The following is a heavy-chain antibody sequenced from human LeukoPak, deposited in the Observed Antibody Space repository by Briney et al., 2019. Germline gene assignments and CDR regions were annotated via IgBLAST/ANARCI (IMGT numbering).Heavy chain of an antibody. CDR3: AKDVDSGSYLDY. J-gene: IGHJ4*02. CDR2: ISGSGGST. D-gene: IGHD1-26*01. CDR1: GFTFSSYA. V-gene: IGHV3-23*01. Sequence: GGSLRLSCAASGFTFSSYAMRWVRQAPGKGLEWVSAISGSGGSTYYADSVKGRFTISRDNSKNTLYLQMNSLRAEDTAVYYCAKDVDSGSYLDYWGQGTLVTVSS.